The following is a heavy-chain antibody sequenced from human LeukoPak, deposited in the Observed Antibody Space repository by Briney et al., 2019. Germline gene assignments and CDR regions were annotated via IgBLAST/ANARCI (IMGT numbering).Heavy chain of an antibody. V-gene: IGHV3-11*01. CDR2: ISGSGDSK. CDR3: ARRTYSNYFFDY. CDR1: RFTFSDYY. D-gene: IGHD4-11*01. Sequence: GGSLRLSCAASRFTFSDYYMSWIRQAPGKGLEWVSDISGSGDSKFYTDSVKGRFTISRDNAKNSLYVQMNSLRAEDTAVYYCARRTYSNYFFDYWGQGTLVTVSS. J-gene: IGHJ4*02.